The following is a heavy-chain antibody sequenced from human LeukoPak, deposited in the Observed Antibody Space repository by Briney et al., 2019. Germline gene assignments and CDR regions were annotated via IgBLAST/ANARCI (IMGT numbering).Heavy chain of an antibody. D-gene: IGHD6-19*01. CDR2: IWYDGGNK. J-gene: IGHJ4*02. CDR1: GFTFSSYG. V-gene: IGHV3-33*01. CDR3: AREDGAVAARGFDY. Sequence: PGGSLRLSCAASGFTFSSYGMHWVRQAPGKGLEGVAVIWYDGGNKYYADSVKGRFTISRDNSKNTLYLQMNSLRAEDTAVYYCAREDGAVAARGFDYWGQGTLVTVSS.